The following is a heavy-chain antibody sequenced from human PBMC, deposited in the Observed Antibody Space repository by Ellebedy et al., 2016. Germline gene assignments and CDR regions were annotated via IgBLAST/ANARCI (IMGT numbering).Heavy chain of an antibody. J-gene: IGHJ4*02. D-gene: IGHD3-10*01. CDR2: MNPNSGNT. CDR1: GYSFTTYW. CDR3: ATTWGVYGSGTMDY. Sequence: GESLKISCKGSGYSFTTYWISWVRQATGQGLEWMAWMNPNSGNTGYAQKFQGRVTMTRNTSISTAYMELSSLRSEDTAVYYCATTWGVYGSGTMDYWGQGTLITVSS. V-gene: IGHV1-8*02.